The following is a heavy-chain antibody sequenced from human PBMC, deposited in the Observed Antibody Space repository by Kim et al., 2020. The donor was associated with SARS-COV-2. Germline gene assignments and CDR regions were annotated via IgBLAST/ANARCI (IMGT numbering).Heavy chain of an antibody. D-gene: IGHD6-19*01. Sequence: GGSLRLSCAASGFTFSSYGMHWVRQAPVKGLEWVAVISYDGSNKYYADSVKGRFTISRDNSKNTLYLQMNSLRAEDTAVYYCAKPFLAVAGSDYWGQGTLVTVSS. CDR2: ISYDGSNK. CDR3: AKPFLAVAGSDY. V-gene: IGHV3-30*18. CDR1: GFTFSSYG. J-gene: IGHJ4*02.